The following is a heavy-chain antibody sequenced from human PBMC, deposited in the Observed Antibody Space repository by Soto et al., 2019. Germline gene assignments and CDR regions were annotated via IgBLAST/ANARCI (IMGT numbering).Heavy chain of an antibody. V-gene: IGHV3-30*03. Sequence: GGSLRLSCAASGFTFSSYGMHWVRQAPGKGLEWVAVISYDGSNKYYADSVKGRFTISRDNSKNTLYLQMNSLRVEDTAVYYCARGTGNNWNYVWLDPWGQGTLVTVSS. CDR3: ARGTGNNWNYVWLDP. D-gene: IGHD1-7*01. CDR2: ISYDGSNK. CDR1: GFTFSSYG. J-gene: IGHJ5*02.